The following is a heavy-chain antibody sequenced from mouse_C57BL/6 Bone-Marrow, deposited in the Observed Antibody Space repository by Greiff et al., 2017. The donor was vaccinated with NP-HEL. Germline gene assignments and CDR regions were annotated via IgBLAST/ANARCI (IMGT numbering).Heavy chain of an antibody. J-gene: IGHJ3*01. CDR1: GFNIKDDY. V-gene: IGHV14-4*01. D-gene: IGHD2-4*01. Sequence: EVQVVESGAELVRPGASVKLSCTASGFNIKDDYMHWVKQRPEQGLEWIGWIDPENGDTEYASKFQGKATITADTSSNTAYLQLSSLTSEDTAVYYWTIYDYDEKAWFAYWGQGTLVTVSA. CDR3: TIYDYDEKAWFAY. CDR2: IDPENGDT.